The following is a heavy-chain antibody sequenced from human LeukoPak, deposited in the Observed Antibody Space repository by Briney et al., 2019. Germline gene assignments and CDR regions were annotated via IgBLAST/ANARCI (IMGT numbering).Heavy chain of an antibody. Sequence: PGGSLRLSCAASGFTFSNYEMNWVRQAPGKGLEWVASIKEDGSDKYYVDSVKGRFTISRDSAKNSLFLQMNSLRAEDTAVYYCARDQWRLFDYWGQGTLVTVSS. CDR3: ARDQWRLFDY. V-gene: IGHV3-7*01. CDR2: IKEDGSDK. D-gene: IGHD2-21*02. J-gene: IGHJ4*02. CDR1: GFTFSNYE.